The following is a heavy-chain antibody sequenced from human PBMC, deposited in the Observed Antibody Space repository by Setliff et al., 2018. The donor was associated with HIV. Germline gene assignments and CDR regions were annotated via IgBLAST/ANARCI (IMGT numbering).Heavy chain of an antibody. V-gene: IGHV4-61*09. CDR3: ARAAYSGTYLWEPATDL. Sequence: PSETLSLTCTVSGDSITRGSYYWSWIRQPAGKGLEWIGHIYTSEKTHYSPSLKSRITISADTSKNQLSLNLSSVTAADTAVYYCARAAYSGTYLWEPATDLWGRGTPVTVSS. CDR1: GDSITRGSYY. J-gene: IGHJ2*01. CDR2: IYTSEKT. D-gene: IGHD1-26*01.